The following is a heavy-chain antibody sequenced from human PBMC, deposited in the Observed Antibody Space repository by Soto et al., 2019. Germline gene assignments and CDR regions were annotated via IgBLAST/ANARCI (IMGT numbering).Heavy chain of an antibody. Sequence: XECLRLSCAASGFRFSSYAMSWVRQAPGKGLEWVSAISGSGGSTYYADSVQGRFTISRDNSKNTLYLQMNSLRAEDTAVYYCAKDRGITMVRGVIFLYGMDVWGQGTTVTFSS. V-gene: IGHV3-23*01. CDR1: GFRFSSYA. D-gene: IGHD3-10*01. CDR3: AKDRGITMVRGVIFLYGMDV. CDR2: ISGSGGST. J-gene: IGHJ6*02.